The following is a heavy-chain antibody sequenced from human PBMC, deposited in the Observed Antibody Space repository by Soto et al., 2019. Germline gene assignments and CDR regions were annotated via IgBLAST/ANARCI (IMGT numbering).Heavy chain of an antibody. Sequence: GGSLRLSCAASGFTFSSYGMHWVRQAPGKGLEWVAVIWYDGSNKYYADSVKGRFTISRDNSKNTLYLQMNSLRAEDTAVYYCARAPFVVYGDYELGLDYWGQGTLVTVSS. J-gene: IGHJ4*02. CDR1: GFTFSSYG. D-gene: IGHD4-17*01. V-gene: IGHV3-33*01. CDR2: IWYDGSNK. CDR3: ARAPFVVYGDYELGLDY.